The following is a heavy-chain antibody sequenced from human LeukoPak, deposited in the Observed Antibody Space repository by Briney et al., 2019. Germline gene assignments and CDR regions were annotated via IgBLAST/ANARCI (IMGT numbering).Heavy chain of an antibody. Sequence: GGSLRLSCAASGFTFSSYAMSWVRQAPGKGLEWVSAISGSGGSTYYADSVKGRFTISRDNSKNTLYLQMNSLRAEDTAVYYCAKGVGRITMIVVVATPDYWGQGTLVTVSS. J-gene: IGHJ4*02. V-gene: IGHV3-23*01. CDR3: AKGVGRITMIVVVATPDY. CDR1: GFTFSSYA. CDR2: ISGSGGST. D-gene: IGHD3-22*01.